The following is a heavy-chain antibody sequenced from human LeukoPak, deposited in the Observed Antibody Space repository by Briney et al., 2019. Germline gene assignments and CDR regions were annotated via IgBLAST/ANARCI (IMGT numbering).Heavy chain of an antibody. CDR3: ASLDGYNDGYASY. Sequence: PGGSLRLSCAASGFTFSSYAMSWVRQAPGKGLEWVSAISGSGGSTYYADSVKGRFTISRDNSKNTLYLQMNSLRAEDTAVYYCASLDGYNDGYASYWGQGTLVTVSS. D-gene: IGHD5-24*01. CDR2: ISGSGGST. J-gene: IGHJ4*02. V-gene: IGHV3-23*01. CDR1: GFTFSSYA.